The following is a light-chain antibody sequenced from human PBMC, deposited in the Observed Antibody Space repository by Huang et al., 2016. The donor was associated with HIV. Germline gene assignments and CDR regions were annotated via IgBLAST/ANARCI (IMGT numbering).Light chain of an antibody. CDR3: QQYNDWPPLT. Sequence: EIEMTQSPATLSVSPGERATLSCRASHSVDSDLAWYQQKPGQAPRLLIYDASTRATGISDKVNGTGSGTEFSLSITNLQSEDFAVYYCQQYNDWPPLTFGGGTKVEI. CDR2: DAS. V-gene: IGKV3-15*01. CDR1: HSVDSD. J-gene: IGKJ4*01.